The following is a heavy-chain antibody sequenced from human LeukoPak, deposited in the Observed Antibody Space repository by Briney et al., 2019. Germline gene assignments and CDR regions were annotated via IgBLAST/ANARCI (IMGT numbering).Heavy chain of an antibody. CDR3: ARVLLPLYGMDV. D-gene: IGHD3-22*01. Sequence: GALILSCAASGFTFSSYGMHWVRQAPGKGLEWVAVIWYDGSNKYYADSVKGRFTISRDNSKNTLYLQMNSLRAEDTAVYYCARVLLPLYGMDVWGQGTTVTVSS. V-gene: IGHV3-33*01. CDR1: GFTFSSYG. J-gene: IGHJ6*02. CDR2: IWYDGSNK.